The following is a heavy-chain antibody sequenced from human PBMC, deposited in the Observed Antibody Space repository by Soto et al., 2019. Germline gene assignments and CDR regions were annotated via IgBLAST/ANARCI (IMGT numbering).Heavy chain of an antibody. CDR3: ATGVGITMVRGVMVLGYYGMDV. J-gene: IGHJ6*02. CDR2: FDPEDGET. D-gene: IGHD3-10*01. V-gene: IGHV1-24*01. Sequence: ASVKVSCKASGYTFTGYYMHWVRQAPGKGLEWMGGFDPEDGETIYAQKFQGRVTMTEDTSTDTAYMELSSLRSEDTAVYYCATGVGITMVRGVMVLGYYGMDVWGQGTTVTVSS. CDR1: GYTFTGYY.